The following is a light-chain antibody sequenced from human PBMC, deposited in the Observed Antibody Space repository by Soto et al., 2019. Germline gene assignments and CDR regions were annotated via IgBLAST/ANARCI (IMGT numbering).Light chain of an antibody. CDR3: SSYTSSSSYV. V-gene: IGLV2-14*01. CDR2: EVS. Sequence: QSALTQPASVSGSPGQSITISCTGTSSDVGGYNYVSWYQQHPGKAPKLMIYEVSNRPSGVSNRFSGSKSGNTASLTISGLQAEDEADYYCSSYTSSSSYVFGTGPKLIVL. J-gene: IGLJ1*01. CDR1: SSDVGGYNY.